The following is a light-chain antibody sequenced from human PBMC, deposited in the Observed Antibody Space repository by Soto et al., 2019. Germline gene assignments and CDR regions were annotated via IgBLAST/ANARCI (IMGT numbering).Light chain of an antibody. V-gene: IGLV2-14*01. Sequence: QSALTQPASVSGSPGQSITISCTGTSSDVDGYNYVSWYQQHPGKAPKLMIYDVSNRPSGVSNRFSGSKSGNTASLTISGLQAEDEADYYCSSYTSSSTVVFGGGTKLTV. CDR2: DVS. J-gene: IGLJ2*01. CDR3: SSYTSSSTVV. CDR1: SSDVDGYNY.